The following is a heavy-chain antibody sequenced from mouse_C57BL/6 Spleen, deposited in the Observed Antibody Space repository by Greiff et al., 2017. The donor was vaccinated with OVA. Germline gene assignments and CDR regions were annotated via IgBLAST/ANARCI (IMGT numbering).Heavy chain of an antibody. D-gene: IGHD4-1*01. CDR3: ARDQLTGHFDY. V-gene: IGHV5-4*01. CDR1: GFTFSSYA. Sequence: VQLKESGGGLVKPGGSLKLSCAASGFTFSSYAMSWVRQTPEKRLEWVATISDGGSYTYYPDNVKGRFTISRDNAKNNLYLQMSHLKSEDTAMYYCARDQLTGHFDYWGQGTTLTVSS. CDR2: ISDGGSYT. J-gene: IGHJ2*01.